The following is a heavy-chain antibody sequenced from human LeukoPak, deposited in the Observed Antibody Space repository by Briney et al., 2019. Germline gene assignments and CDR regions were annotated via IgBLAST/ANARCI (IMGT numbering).Heavy chain of an antibody. V-gene: IGHV3-30*02. D-gene: IGHD1-26*01. J-gene: IGHJ6*03. CDR2: IRYDGSNK. CDR1: GFTFSSYG. Sequence: PGGSLRLSCAASGFTFSSYGMHWVRQAPGKGLEWVAFIRYDGSNKYYADSVKGRFTISRDNSKNTLYLQLNSLRVEDTAVYYCAKNRGAGSHYYYHMNVWGKGTTVTVSS. CDR3: AKNRGAGSHYYYHMNV.